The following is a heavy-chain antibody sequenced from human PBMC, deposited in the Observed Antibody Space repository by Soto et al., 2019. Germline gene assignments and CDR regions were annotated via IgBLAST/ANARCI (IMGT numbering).Heavy chain of an antibody. CDR1: GGSIRSGGYY. Sequence: QVQLQESGPGLVRPSETLSLTCTVSGGSIRSGGYYWGWIRQHPGKGLEWIGHIYYSGSTSYNPSLKSRVSMSADTSKNQFSMKLSSVTAADTAVYYCARGGWSDNWFVPWGQGTLVTVSS. D-gene: IGHD6-19*01. CDR3: ARGGWSDNWFVP. CDR2: IYYSGST. J-gene: IGHJ5*02. V-gene: IGHV4-31*03.